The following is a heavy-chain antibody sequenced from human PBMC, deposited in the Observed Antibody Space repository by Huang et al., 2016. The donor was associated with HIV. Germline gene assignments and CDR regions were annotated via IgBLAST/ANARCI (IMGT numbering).Heavy chain of an antibody. CDR1: GGSITDSNYY. D-gene: IGHD3-10*01. V-gene: IGHV4-39*01. J-gene: IGHJ4*02. Sequence: QLQLQESGPGLVRPSETLSLICTVSGGSITDSNYYWGWIRQPPGKGLEWIGRIYYSGDTDYNPSLKSRVTMSVDTSMNRFSLDIRSVAVADTAIYYCARHFGSWSGYFDSWGQGTLVPVSS. CDR3: ARHFGSWSGYFDS. CDR2: IYYSGDT.